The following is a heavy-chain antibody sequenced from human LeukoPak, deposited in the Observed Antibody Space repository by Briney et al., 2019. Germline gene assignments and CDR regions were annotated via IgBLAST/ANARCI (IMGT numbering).Heavy chain of an antibody. J-gene: IGHJ6*03. CDR3: ARVEEGYGSGRRENYYYYYMDV. D-gene: IGHD3-10*01. V-gene: IGHV4-39*07. CDR1: GGSFSGSSYY. CDR2: IYFSGRT. Sequence: PSETLSLTCAVYGGSFSGSSYYWGWIRQPPGRGLGGLGSIYFSGRTYYNMSLKSRVTISIDTSKNQFSLKVNSVTAADTAVYYCARVEEGYGSGRRENYYYYYMDVWGKGTTVTISS.